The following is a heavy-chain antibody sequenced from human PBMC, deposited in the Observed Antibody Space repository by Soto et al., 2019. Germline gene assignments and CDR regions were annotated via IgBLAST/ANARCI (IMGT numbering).Heavy chain of an antibody. Sequence: SVKVSCKASGGTFSSYAISWVRQAPGQGLEWMGGIIPIFGTANYAQKFQGRVTITADESTSTAYMELSSLRSEDTAVYYCARQDDETGTTKFDYWGQETLVTVSS. V-gene: IGHV1-69*13. CDR2: IIPIFGTA. CDR3: ARQDDETGTTKFDY. J-gene: IGHJ4*02. D-gene: IGHD1-7*01. CDR1: GGTFSSYA.